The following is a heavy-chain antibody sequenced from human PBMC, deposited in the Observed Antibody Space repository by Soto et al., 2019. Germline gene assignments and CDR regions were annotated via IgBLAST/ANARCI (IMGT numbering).Heavy chain of an antibody. CDR1: GYTFTSYG. V-gene: IGHV1-18*01. D-gene: IGHD4-17*01. CDR2: ISAYNGNT. Sequence: QVQLVQSGAEVKKPGASVKVSCKSSGYTFTSYGISWVRQAPGQGLEWMGWISAYNGNTNYAQKLQGRVTMTTDTATSTAYMELRSLRSDDKAVYYGAWGDYGGNHQSHYYYGMDVWGQGTTVTVSS. J-gene: IGHJ6*02. CDR3: AWGDYGGNHQSHYYYGMDV.